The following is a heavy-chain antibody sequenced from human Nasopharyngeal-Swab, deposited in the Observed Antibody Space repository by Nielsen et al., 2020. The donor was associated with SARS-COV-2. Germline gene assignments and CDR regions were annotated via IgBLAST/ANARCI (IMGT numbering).Heavy chain of an antibody. Sequence: GESLKISCAASGFTFSDYYMSWIRQAPGKGLEWVSYISSSGSTIYYADSVKGRFTISRDNAKNSLYLQMNSLRAEDTAVYYCARDRRNYYGSGSNNWFDPWGQGTLVTVSS. J-gene: IGHJ5*02. D-gene: IGHD3-10*01. V-gene: IGHV3-11*01. CDR3: ARDRRNYYGSGSNNWFDP. CDR1: GFTFSDYY. CDR2: ISSSGSTI.